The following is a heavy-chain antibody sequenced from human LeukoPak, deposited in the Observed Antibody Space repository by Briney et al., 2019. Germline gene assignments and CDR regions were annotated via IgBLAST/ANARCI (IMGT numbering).Heavy chain of an antibody. CDR1: GGSISGYY. Sequence: SQTLSLTCTVSGGSISGYYWSWIRQPAGKGLEWIGRIYTFGSTNHNPSLESRVTMSIDKSKNQFSLKLNSVTAADTAVYYCARGGAVAGGPDYWGQGTLVTDSS. CDR2: IYTFGST. D-gene: IGHD6-19*01. J-gene: IGHJ4*02. V-gene: IGHV4-4*07. CDR3: ARGGAVAGGPDY.